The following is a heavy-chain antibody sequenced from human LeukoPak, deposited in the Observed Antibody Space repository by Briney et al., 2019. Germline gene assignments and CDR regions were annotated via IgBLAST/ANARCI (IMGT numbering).Heavy chain of an antibody. D-gene: IGHD3-10*01. CDR2: IYSGSST. CDR1: GFTVNTNY. Sequence: GGSLRLSCAASGFTVNTNYMNWVRQAPGKGLECVSVIYSGSSTYYADSVKGRFTISRDTSKNTLYLQMNSLRAEDTAVYYCAAYFGSGSPPRWRQGTRVTVSS. V-gene: IGHV3-66*01. J-gene: IGHJ4*02. CDR3: AAYFGSGSPPR.